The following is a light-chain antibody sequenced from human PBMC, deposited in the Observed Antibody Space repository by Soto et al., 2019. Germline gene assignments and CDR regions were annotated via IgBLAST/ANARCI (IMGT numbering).Light chain of an antibody. CDR2: GAS. V-gene: IGKV3-15*01. J-gene: IGKJ3*01. Sequence: EIVMTQSPATLSVSPGERATLSCRASQSVSGNLAWYQQKPGQAPRLLIYGASTRATGIPARFSGSGSGTEFTLTISSLQSEDFAVYYCQQYNNWPPAPRTFGPGTKVDIK. CDR1: QSVSGN. CDR3: QQYNNWPPAPRT.